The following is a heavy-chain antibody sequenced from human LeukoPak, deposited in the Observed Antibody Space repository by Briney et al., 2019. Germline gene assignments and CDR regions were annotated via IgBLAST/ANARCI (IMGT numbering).Heavy chain of an antibody. D-gene: IGHD3-10*01. Sequence: PSETLSLTCAVYGGSFSGYYWSLIRQPPGKGLEWIGGINHSGSTNYNPSLKSRVTISVDTSKNQFSLKLSSVTAADTAVYYCARGNVLLWSRGWFDPWGQGTLVTVSS. CDR3: ARGNVLLWSRGWFDP. V-gene: IGHV4-34*01. J-gene: IGHJ5*02. CDR1: GGSFSGYY. CDR2: INHSGST.